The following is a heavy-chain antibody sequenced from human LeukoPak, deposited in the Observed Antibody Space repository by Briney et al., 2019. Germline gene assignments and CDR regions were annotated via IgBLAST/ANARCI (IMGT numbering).Heavy chain of an antibody. D-gene: IGHD6-13*01. V-gene: IGHV4-34*01. J-gene: IGHJ3*02. CDR1: GGSFSGYY. Sequence: SETLSLTCAVYGGSFSGYYWSWIRQPPGKGLEWIGEINHSGSTNYNPSLKSRVTISVDTSKNQFSLKLSSVTAADTAVYYCARRGFRQQPPSDAFDIWGQGTMVTVSS. CDR2: INHSGST. CDR3: ARRGFRQQPPSDAFDI.